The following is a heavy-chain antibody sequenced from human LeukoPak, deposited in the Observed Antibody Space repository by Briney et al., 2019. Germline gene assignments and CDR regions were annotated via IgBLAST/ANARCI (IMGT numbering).Heavy chain of an antibody. CDR1: GYTFTSYY. CDR2: INPSGGST. J-gene: IGHJ6*02. D-gene: IGHD6-19*01. CDR3: ARDVPYSSGWSYYYYYGMDV. V-gene: IGHV1-46*01. Sequence: GASVKVSCKASGYTFTSYYMHWVRQAPGQGLEWMGIINPSGGSTSYAQKFQGRVTMTRDTSTSTVYMELSSLRSEDTAVYYCARDVPYSSGWSYYYYYGMDVWGQGTTATVSS.